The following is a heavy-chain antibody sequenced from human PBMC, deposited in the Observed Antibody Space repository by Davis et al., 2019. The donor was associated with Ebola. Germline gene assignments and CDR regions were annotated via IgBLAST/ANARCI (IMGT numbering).Heavy chain of an antibody. CDR2: LCYDGSNK. CDR1: GFTFSSYG. D-gene: IGHD2/OR15-2a*01. CDR3: ARDLGRNQSTYRNFGY. V-gene: IGHV3-33*01. J-gene: IGHJ4*02. Sequence: SPNTPCASPGFTFSSYGMHWVRQAPGKGLEWVAVLCYDGSNKYYADSVKGRFTISRDNSKNTLYLQMNSLRAEDTAVYYCARDLGRNQSTYRNFGYWGQGTLVTVSS.